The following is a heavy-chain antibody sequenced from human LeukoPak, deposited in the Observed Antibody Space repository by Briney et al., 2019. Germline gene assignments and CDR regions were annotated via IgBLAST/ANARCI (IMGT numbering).Heavy chain of an antibody. D-gene: IGHD5-18*01. J-gene: IGHJ4*02. V-gene: IGHV1-58*01. CDR3: AAPSRIQLDY. Sequence: ASVKVSCKASGFTFTSSAVQWVHQAGGDRLEWIGWIVVGSGNTNYAQMFQGRVTITRDMSTSTAYMELSSLRSEDTAVYYCAAPSRIQLDYWGQGTLVTVSS. CDR2: IVVGSGNT. CDR1: GFTFTSSA.